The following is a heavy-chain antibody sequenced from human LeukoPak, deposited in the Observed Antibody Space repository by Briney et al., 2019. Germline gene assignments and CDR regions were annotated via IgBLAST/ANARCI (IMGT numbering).Heavy chain of an antibody. CDR1: GGSISSSRYY. J-gene: IGHJ5*02. CDR2: IHHVAGT. CDR3: ARSNWFDR. Sequence: SETLSLTCTGSGGSISSSRYYWAWIRQPPGKGLEWIGEIHHVAGTKYNPSLRGRVTISIDTSNNQFSLRLTSVTAADTAVYYCARSNWFDRWGQGTLVTVSS. V-gene: IGHV4-39*07.